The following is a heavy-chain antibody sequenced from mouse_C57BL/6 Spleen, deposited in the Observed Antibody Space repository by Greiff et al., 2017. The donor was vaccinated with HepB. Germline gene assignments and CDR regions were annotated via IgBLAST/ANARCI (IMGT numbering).Heavy chain of an antibody. V-gene: IGHV5-17*01. Sequence: EVQLQESGGGLVKPGGSLKLSCAASGFTFSDYGMHWVRQAPEKGLEWVAYISSGSSTIYYADTVKGRFTISRDNAKNTLFLQMTSLRSEDTAMYYCARPRDYDGYYFDYWGQGTTLTVSS. J-gene: IGHJ2*01. CDR1: GFTFSDYG. CDR2: ISSGSSTI. D-gene: IGHD2-4*01. CDR3: ARPRDYDGYYFDY.